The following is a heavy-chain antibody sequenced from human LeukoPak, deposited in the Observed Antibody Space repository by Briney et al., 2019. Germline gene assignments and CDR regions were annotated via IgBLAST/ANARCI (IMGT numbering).Heavy chain of an antibody. CDR3: VRESTFSGTTHSFDY. CDR2: ISSSSSYI. CDR1: GFTFSSYS. D-gene: IGHD1-1*01. V-gene: IGHV3-21*01. Sequence: GGSLRLSCAASGFTFSSYSMNWVRQAPGKGLEWVSSISSSSSYIYYADSVKGRFTISRDNAKNSLYLQMNSLRAEDTAVYYCVRESTFSGTTHSFDYWGQGTLVTVSS. J-gene: IGHJ4*02.